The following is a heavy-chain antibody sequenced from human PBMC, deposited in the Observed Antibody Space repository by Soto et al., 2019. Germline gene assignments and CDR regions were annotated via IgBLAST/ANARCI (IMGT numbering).Heavy chain of an antibody. CDR3: ARDDGPLHY. J-gene: IGHJ4*02. Sequence: WGSLRLSCAASGFTFRNYAINWVRQAPGKGLEWVALISSDGNNKYYANSVKGRFTVSRDNSKNTLSLQMNSLTTEDTAVYYCARDDGPLHYWGQGSLVTVSS. V-gene: IGHV3-30-3*01. D-gene: IGHD2-8*01. CDR2: ISSDGNNK. CDR1: GFTFRNYA.